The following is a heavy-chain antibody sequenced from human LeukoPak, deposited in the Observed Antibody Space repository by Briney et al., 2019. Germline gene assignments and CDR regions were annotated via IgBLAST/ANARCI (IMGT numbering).Heavy chain of an antibody. V-gene: IGHV3-30*18. CDR2: ISYDGSNK. CDR3: AKVGLNYYGSGSYYEPFDY. J-gene: IGHJ4*02. CDR1: GFTFSSYG. Sequence: PGGSLSLSCAASGFTFSSYGMHWVRQAPGKGLEWVAVISYDGSNKYYADSVKGRFTISRDNSKNTLYLQMNSLRAEDTAVYYCAKVGLNYYGSGSYYEPFDYWGQGTLVTVSS. D-gene: IGHD3-10*01.